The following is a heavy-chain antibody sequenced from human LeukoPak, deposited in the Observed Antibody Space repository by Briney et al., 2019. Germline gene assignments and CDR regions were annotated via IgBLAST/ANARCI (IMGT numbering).Heavy chain of an antibody. CDR1: GGSISSSSYY. D-gene: IGHD3-3*01. V-gene: IGHV4-39*01. J-gene: IGHJ6*03. Sequence: SETLSLTCTVSGGSISSSSYYWGWIRQPPGKGLEWIGSIYYSGSTYYNPSLKSRVTISVDTSKNQFSLKLSSVTAADTAVYYCARGRYDFWSGHYYYYYMDVWGKGTTVTVSS. CDR2: IYYSGST. CDR3: ARGRYDFWSGHYYYYYMDV.